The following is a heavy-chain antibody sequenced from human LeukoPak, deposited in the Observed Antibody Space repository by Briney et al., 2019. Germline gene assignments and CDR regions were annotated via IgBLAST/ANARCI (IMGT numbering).Heavy chain of an antibody. V-gene: IGHV4-4*07. D-gene: IGHD6-13*01. CDR2: IYTSGST. Sequence: PSETLSLTCTVSGASITSFHWSWIRQPAGKGLEWIGRIYTSGSTNYNPSLKSRVTMSVDTSKNQFSLKLSSVTAADTAVYYCARSIAAAGGYYYYYMDVWGKGTTVTVSS. CDR1: GASITSFH. CDR3: ARSIAAAGGYYYYYMDV. J-gene: IGHJ6*03.